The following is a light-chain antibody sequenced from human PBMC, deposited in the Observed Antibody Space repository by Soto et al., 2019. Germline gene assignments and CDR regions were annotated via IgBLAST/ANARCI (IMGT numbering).Light chain of an antibody. Sequence: QSVLTQPPSVSAAPGQKVTISCPGSSSYIGNNYVSWYQQLPGTAPQLLIYDDNERPSGIPDRFSGSKSGTSATLGITGLQTGDEADYYCGTWGSSLSAVVFGGGTKLTVL. V-gene: IGLV1-51*01. CDR1: SSYIGNNY. CDR3: GTWGSSLSAVV. J-gene: IGLJ2*01. CDR2: DDN.